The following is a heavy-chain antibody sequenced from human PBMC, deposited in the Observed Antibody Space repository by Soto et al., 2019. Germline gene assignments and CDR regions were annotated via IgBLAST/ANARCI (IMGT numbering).Heavy chain of an antibody. V-gene: IGHV3-74*01. Sequence: GRSLRLSCAASGFKYKMYWMHWVRQAPGKGLVWVSRINGDGSSTSYADSVKGRFTISRDNAKNTLYLQMDSLRAEDTAVYFCARGHCSNGYYLVVWAKGTPVTVSS. D-gene: IGHD6-13*01. CDR1: GFKYKMYW. CDR3: ARGHCSNGYYLVV. CDR2: INGDGSST. J-gene: IGHJ6*03.